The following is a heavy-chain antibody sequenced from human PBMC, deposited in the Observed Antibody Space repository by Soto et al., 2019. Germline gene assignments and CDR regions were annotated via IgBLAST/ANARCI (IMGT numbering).Heavy chain of an antibody. CDR1: GFTFSNSA. V-gene: IGHV3-30-3*01. CDR3: ARLVEGQIVHY. Sequence: QVQLVESGGGVVQPGRSLRLSCAASGFTFSNSAIHWVRQAPGKGLEWVAIISFDGSTKYYADSVKGRFTISRDNAKSTLYLLMNSLGAEDTAIYYCARLVEGQIVHYWGQGTLVTVSS. CDR2: ISFDGSTK. J-gene: IGHJ4*01. D-gene: IGHD2-15*01.